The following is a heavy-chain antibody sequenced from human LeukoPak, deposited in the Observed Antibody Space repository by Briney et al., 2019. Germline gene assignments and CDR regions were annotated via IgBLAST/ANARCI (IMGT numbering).Heavy chain of an antibody. J-gene: IGHJ4*02. CDR1: GYTFTSYD. Sequence: ASVKVSCKASGYTFTSYDINWVRQATGQGLEWMGWMNPNSGNTGYSQKFQGRVTITRDTSASTAYMELSSLRSEDTAVYYCARAGDYGGFDYWGQGTLVTVSS. CDR3: ARAGDYGGFDY. V-gene: IGHV1-8*03. D-gene: IGHD4-17*01. CDR2: MNPNSGNT.